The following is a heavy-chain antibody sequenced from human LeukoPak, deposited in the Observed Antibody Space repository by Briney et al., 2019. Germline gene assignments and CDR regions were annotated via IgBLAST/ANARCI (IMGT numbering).Heavy chain of an antibody. CDR3: AAPNVAVTANHYYYGMDV. CDR2: IIPMVAIP. D-gene: IGHD2-21*02. J-gene: IGHJ6*02. V-gene: IGHV1-69*04. CDR1: GGTSSSHA. Sequence: SVKVSCKASGGTSSSHAINWVRQAPGQGLEWMGRIIPMVAIPKYAQKFQDRVTMTADKSTSTVYMELVSLRSDGTAVYYCAAPNVAVTANHYYYGMDVWGQGTTVTVSS.